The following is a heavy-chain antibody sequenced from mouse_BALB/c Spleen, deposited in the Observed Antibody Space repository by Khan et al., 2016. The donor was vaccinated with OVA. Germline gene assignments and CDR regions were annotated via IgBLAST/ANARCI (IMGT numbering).Heavy chain of an antibody. J-gene: IGHJ3*01. D-gene: IGHD1-1*01. CDR2: IYPFNDAT. V-gene: IGHV1S136*01. Sequence: EVKLLESGPEVVEPGASVKLSCKASGYTFTSYVMHWVKQKPGQGLEWIGYIYPFNDATKYNEKFTGKVTLTSDKSSSTAYMELSSLTSEDSAVYCCAPVGTYYVSFAYWGQGTLVTVSA. CDR1: GYTFTSYV. CDR3: APVGTYYVSFAY.